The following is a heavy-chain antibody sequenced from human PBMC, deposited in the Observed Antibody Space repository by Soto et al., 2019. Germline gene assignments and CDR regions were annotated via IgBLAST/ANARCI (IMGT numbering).Heavy chain of an antibody. CDR1: GFSFSDYT. CDR3: SRFDYGDYFFDY. CDR2: ISSSSSDYT. Sequence: GSLRLSCAASGFSFSDYTMNWVRQAPGKGLEWVSAISSSSSDYTFYADSVRGRFTISRDNAKKSLYLQMNSLRAEDTAVYYCSRFDYGDYFFDYWGQGTLVTVSS. J-gene: IGHJ4*02. D-gene: IGHD4-17*01. V-gene: IGHV3-21*01.